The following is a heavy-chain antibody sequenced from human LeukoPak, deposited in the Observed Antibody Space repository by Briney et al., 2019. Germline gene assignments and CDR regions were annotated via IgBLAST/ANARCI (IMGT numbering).Heavy chain of an antibody. CDR2: INSDESRT. Sequence: GGSLRLSCVASGFTSSTYWMHWVRQAPGKGLVWVSRINSDESRTNYADSVKGRFTISRDNAKNTLYLQMNSLKAEDTAVYYCAKDNTRGGFDIWGQGTMVTVSS. V-gene: IGHV3-74*01. CDR3: AKDNTRGGFDI. J-gene: IGHJ3*02. CDR1: GFTSSTYW. D-gene: IGHD2-15*01.